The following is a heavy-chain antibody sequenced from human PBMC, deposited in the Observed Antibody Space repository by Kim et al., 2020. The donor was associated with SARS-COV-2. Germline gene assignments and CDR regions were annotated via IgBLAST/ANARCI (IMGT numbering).Heavy chain of an antibody. CDR1: GYTFTGYY. CDR2: INPNSGGT. J-gene: IGHJ4*02. V-gene: IGHV1-2*02. Sequence: ASVKVPCKASGYTFTGYYMHWVRQAPGQGLEWMGWINPNSGGTNYAQKFQGRVTMTRDTTISTAYMELSRLRSDDTAVYYCASPIRLLRLGELSLGGGFDYWGQGTLVTVSS. CDR3: ASPIRLLRLGELSLGGGFDY. D-gene: IGHD3-16*02.